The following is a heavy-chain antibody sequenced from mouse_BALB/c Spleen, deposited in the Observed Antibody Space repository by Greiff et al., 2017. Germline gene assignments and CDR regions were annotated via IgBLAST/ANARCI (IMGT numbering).Heavy chain of an antibody. J-gene: IGHJ2*01. V-gene: IGHV14-4*02. Sequence: VQLQQSGAELVRPGASVKLSCTASGFNIKDYYMHWVKQRPEQGLEWIGWIDPENGDTEYAPKFQGKATMTADTSSNTAYLHLSSLTSEDTAVYYCNALYGSSYGTGDYWGQGTTLTVSS. CDR1: GFNIKDYY. CDR3: NALYGSSYGTGDY. D-gene: IGHD1-1*01. CDR2: IDPENGDT.